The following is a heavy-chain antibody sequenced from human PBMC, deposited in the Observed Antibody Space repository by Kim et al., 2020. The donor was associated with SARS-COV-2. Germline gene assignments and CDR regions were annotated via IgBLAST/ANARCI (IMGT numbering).Heavy chain of an antibody. CDR3: ANMVGGITATDPFDY. Sequence: DSVKGRFTISRDNSKNTLYLRMNSLKSEDTAVYYCANMVGGITATDPFDYWGQGTLVSVSS. J-gene: IGHJ4*02. V-gene: IGHV3-30*02. D-gene: IGHD1-7*01.